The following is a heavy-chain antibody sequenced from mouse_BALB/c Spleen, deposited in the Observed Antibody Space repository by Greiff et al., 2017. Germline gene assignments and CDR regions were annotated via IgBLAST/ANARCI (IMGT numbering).Heavy chain of an antibody. J-gene: IGHJ3*01. CDR3: APSYYRYTDGFAY. CDR1: GFNIKDTY. CDR2: IDPANGNT. V-gene: IGHV14-3*02. Sequence: EVQLQQSGAELVKPGASVKLSCTASGFNIKDTYMHWVKQRPEQGLEWIGRIDPANGNTKYDPKFQGKATITADTSSNTAYLQLSSLTSEDTAVYYCAPSYYRYTDGFAYWGQGTLVTVSA. D-gene: IGHD2-14*01.